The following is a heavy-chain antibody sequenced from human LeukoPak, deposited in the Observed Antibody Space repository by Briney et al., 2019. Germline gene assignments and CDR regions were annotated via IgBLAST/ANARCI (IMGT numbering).Heavy chain of an antibody. V-gene: IGHV3-23*01. D-gene: IGHD3-22*01. CDR2: ISGSGGST. J-gene: IGHJ4*02. Sequence: GGSLRLSCVGSGFTFSSYAMSWVRQAPGKGLEWVSVISGSGGSTNHADSVKGRFTISRDNSKNTLYLQTNSLRAEDTAVYYCAKDVDSSGYPTYYFDPGGQGTLLTVSS. CDR3: AKDVDSSGYPTYYFDP. CDR1: GFTFSSYA.